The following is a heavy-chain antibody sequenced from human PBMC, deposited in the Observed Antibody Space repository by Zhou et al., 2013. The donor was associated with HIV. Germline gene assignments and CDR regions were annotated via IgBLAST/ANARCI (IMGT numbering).Heavy chain of an antibody. D-gene: IGHD3-10*01. CDR3: AKVNHVYGAVLSFDH. Sequence: QVQLVQSGAEVKKPGSSVKVSCKASGGTFSSYAFIWVRQAPGQRLEWMGGINPMFRTANYAQKFQGRVTITTDESTSTAYMELSSVRSEDTAVYYCAKVNHVYGAVLSFDHWGQGTLIIVSS. V-gene: IGHV1-69*05. CDR2: INPMFRTA. J-gene: IGHJ4*02. CDR1: GGTFSSYA.